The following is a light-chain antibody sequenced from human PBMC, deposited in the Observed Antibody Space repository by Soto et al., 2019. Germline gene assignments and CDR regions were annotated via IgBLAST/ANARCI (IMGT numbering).Light chain of an antibody. V-gene: IGKV3-11*01. CDR1: QSIDDY. Sequence: EIVLTQSPATLSLSPGERATLSCRASQSIDDYLAWYQQKPGQAPRFLIYDASNRATGIPARFSGSGSGTDFNLTISSLVPEDFAVYYCHQRSHWPRTFGQGTRLEI. CDR2: DAS. J-gene: IGKJ5*01. CDR3: HQRSHWPRT.